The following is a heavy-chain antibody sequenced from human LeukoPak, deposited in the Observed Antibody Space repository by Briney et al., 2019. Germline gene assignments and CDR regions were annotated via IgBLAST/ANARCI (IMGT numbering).Heavy chain of an antibody. CDR2: ISWNSGSI. V-gene: IGHV3-9*01. CDR1: GFTFDDYA. J-gene: IGHJ4*02. D-gene: IGHD1-26*01. CDR3: AKAVGAIKGPFDY. Sequence: GGSLRLSCAASGFTFDDYAMRWVRQAPGKGLEWVSGISWNSGSIGYADSVKGRFTISRDNAKNSLYLQMNSLRAEDTALYYCAKAVGAIKGPFDYWGQGTLVTVSS.